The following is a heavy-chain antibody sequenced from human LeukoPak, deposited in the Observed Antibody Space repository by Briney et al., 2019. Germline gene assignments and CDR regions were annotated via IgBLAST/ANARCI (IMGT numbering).Heavy chain of an antibody. V-gene: IGHV3-30*04. CDR3: ARVCSSTSCYLDYYYGMDV. CDR1: GFTFSSYA. D-gene: IGHD2-2*01. CDR2: ISYDGSNK. J-gene: IGHJ6*02. Sequence: QPGGSLRLSCAASGFTFSSYAMHWVRQAPGKGLEWVAVISYDGSNKYYADSVKGRFTISRDNSKNTLYLQMNSLRAEDTAVYYCARVCSSTSCYLDYYYGMDVWGQGTTVTVSS.